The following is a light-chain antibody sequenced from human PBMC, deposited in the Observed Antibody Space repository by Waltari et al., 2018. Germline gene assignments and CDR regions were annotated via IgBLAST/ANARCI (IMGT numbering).Light chain of an antibody. Sequence: VLTQSPGTLSLSPGETATLSCTASQSISNYIVWYQQRPGHAPSLLIYAATTRATGVPDRFSGSGYGADFTLTISRLEPEDFAVYYCQNHERLPATFGQGTKVEIK. J-gene: IGKJ1*01. CDR1: QSISNY. CDR2: AAT. CDR3: QNHERLPAT. V-gene: IGKV3-20*01.